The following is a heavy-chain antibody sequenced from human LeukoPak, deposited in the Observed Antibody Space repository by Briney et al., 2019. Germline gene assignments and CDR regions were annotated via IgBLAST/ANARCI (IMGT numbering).Heavy chain of an antibody. D-gene: IGHD4-17*01. J-gene: IGHJ5*02. CDR2: IYYSGST. CDR3: ARYGDYVANWFDP. CDR1: GGSISSGGYY. V-gene: IGHV4-31*03. Sequence: SQTLSLTCTVSGGSISSGGYYWSWLRQHPGTGLEWVGYIYYSGSTYYNPSLKSRVTISVDTSKNQFSLKLSSVTAADTAVYYCARYGDYVANWFDPWGQGTLVTVSS.